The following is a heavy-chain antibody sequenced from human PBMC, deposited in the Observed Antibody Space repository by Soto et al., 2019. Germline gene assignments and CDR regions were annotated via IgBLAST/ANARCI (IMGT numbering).Heavy chain of an antibody. CDR3: ARSQGSSTSLEIYYYYYYGMDV. V-gene: IGHV1-69*01. D-gene: IGHD2-2*01. CDR1: GGTFSSYA. CDR2: IIPISGTA. J-gene: IGHJ6*02. Sequence: QVQLVQSGAEVKKPGSSVKVSCKASGGTFSSYAISWVRQAPGQGIEWMGGIIPISGTANYAQKFQGRVTITAAESTSTAYMELSSLRSEDTAVYYCARSQGSSTSLEIYYYYYYGMDVWGQGTTVTVSS.